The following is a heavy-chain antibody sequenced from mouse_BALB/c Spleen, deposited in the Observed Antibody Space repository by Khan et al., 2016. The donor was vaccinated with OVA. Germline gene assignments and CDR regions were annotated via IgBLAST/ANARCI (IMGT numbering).Heavy chain of an antibody. Sequence: EVQLQESGPSLVKPSQTLSLTCSVTGDSITSGYWNWIRKFPGNKLEYMGYINYSGSTYYNPSLKSRISITRDTYKNQYYLQLNSVTSEDTATYYCARWNYRYDGYFDYWGQGTTLTVSS. J-gene: IGHJ2*01. D-gene: IGHD2-14*01. CDR2: INYSGST. V-gene: IGHV3-8*02. CDR1: GDSITSGY. CDR3: ARWNYRYDGYFDY.